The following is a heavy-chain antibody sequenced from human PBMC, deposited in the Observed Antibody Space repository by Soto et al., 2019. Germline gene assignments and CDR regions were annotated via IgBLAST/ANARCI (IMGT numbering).Heavy chain of an antibody. Sequence: SETLSLTCAVYGGSFNGYYWSWIRQPPGKGLEWIGEINHSGSTNYNPSLKSRVTISVDTSKNQFSRKLSSVTAADTAVYYCARHSVAAAARAQFAFDIWGQGTMVTVSS. CDR3: ARHSVAAAARAQFAFDI. V-gene: IGHV4-34*01. CDR1: GGSFNGYY. CDR2: INHSGST. J-gene: IGHJ3*02. D-gene: IGHD6-13*01.